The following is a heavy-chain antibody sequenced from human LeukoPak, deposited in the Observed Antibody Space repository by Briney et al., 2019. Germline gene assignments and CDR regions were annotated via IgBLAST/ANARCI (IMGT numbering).Heavy chain of an antibody. CDR2: ISGSGGST. CDR1: GFTFSSYA. Sequence: PGGSLRLSCAASGFTFSSYAMSWVRQAPGKGLEWVSAISGSGGSTYYADSVKGRFTISRDNSKNTLYLQMNSLRAEDTAVYYCAKAGIVVVIEAPNDYWGQVTLVTVSS. J-gene: IGHJ4*02. V-gene: IGHV3-23*01. CDR3: AKAGIVVVIEAPNDY. D-gene: IGHD3-22*01.